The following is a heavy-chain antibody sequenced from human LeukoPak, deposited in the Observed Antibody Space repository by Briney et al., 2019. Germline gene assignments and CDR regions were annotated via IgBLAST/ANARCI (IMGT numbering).Heavy chain of an antibody. Sequence: GGSLRLSCAASGFTFSSYGMSWVRQAPGKGLEWVSGISGSGGRTYFADSVKGRFNISRDNSKNTLYLQMNRLRAEDTAVYYCAKAGRGGAITLVRGVKGDYYYMDVWGKGTTVTISS. V-gene: IGHV3-23*01. CDR2: ISGSGGRT. D-gene: IGHD3-10*01. CDR3: AKAGRGGAITLVRGVKGDYYYMDV. CDR1: GFTFSSYG. J-gene: IGHJ6*03.